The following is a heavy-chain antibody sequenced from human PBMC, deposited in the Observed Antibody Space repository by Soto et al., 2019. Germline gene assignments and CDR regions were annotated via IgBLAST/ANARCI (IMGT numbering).Heavy chain of an antibody. Sequence: ASVKVSCKASGYIFTSYGISWVRQAPGQGLEWMGWISAYNGNTNYAQKLQGRVTMTTDTSTSTAYMELRSLISDDTAVYYCARDVLRMGGDGSVWLGAWFDPWGRGTLVTVSS. CDR2: ISAYNGNT. V-gene: IGHV1-18*01. J-gene: IGHJ5*02. CDR1: GYIFTSYG. D-gene: IGHD2-21*02. CDR3: ARDVLRMGGDGSVWLGAWFDP.